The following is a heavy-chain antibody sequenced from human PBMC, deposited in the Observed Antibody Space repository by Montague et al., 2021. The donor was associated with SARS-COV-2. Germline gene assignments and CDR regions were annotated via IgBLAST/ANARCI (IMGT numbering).Heavy chain of an antibody. D-gene: IGHD2-15*01. V-gene: IGHV4-34*01. CDR1: GTSFSGYY. CDR3: ARLSDGVVPSPILGDGPYYSYYYMDV. J-gene: IGHJ6*03. Sequence: SETLSLTCAVHGTSFSGYYWNWIRQPPGKGLEWIGEINHGGSTKYSPSLKSRLTISADTSKNQFSLKLTSVAAADTAVYYCARLSDGVVPSPILGDGPYYSYYYMDVWGRGTPVTVSS. CDR2: INHGGST.